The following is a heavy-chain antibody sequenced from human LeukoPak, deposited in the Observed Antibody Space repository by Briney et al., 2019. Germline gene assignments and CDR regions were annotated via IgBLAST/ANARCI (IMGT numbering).Heavy chain of an antibody. CDR2: IYHSGST. D-gene: IGHD3-3*01. CDR3: ARGFCDFWSGYFTIQANFDY. J-gene: IGHJ4*02. Sequence: SEALSLTCTVSGYSISSGYYWGWIRQPPGKGLEWIGSIYHSGSTYYNPSLKSRVTISVDTSKNQFSLKLSSVTAADTAVYYCARGFCDFWSGYFTIQANFDYWGQGTLVTVSS. CDR1: GYSISSGYY. V-gene: IGHV4-38-2*02.